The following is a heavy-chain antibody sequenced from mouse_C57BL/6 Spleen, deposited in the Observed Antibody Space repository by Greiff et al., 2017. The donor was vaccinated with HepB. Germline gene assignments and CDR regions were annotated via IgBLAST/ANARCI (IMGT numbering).Heavy chain of an antibody. V-gene: IGHV1-78*01. Sequence: VQLQQSDAELVKPGASVKISCKVSGYTFTDHTIHWMKQRPEQGLEWIGYIYPRDGSTKYNEKFKGKATLTADKSYSTAYMQLNSLTSEDSAVYFFVYYYGSSYGAYWGQGTLVTVSA. CDR2: IYPRDGST. D-gene: IGHD1-1*01. CDR1: GYTFTDHT. J-gene: IGHJ3*01. CDR3: VYYYGSSYGAY.